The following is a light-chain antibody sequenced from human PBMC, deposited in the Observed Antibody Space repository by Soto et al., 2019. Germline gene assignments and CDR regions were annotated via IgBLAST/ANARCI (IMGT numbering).Light chain of an antibody. J-gene: IGKJ3*01. CDR2: GAS. V-gene: IGKV3-20*01. CDR1: QSVSSRF. CDR3: QQYGTSPFT. Sequence: EIVLTQSPGTLSLPPGEVATLSCRASQSVSSRFLAWYQHRSGQAPRLLIYGASSRAAGIPERFRGSGSGTDFSLTIAGLEPEVFAVYYCQQYGTSPFTFGPGTKVEI.